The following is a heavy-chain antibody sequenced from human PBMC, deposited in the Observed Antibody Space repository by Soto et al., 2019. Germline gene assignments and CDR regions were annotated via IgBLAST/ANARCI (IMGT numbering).Heavy chain of an antibody. Sequence: LSRTCTVSGGSISSYYWSWIRQPPGKGLEWIGYIYYSGSTNYNPSLKSRVTISVDTSKNQFSLKLSSVTAADTAVYYCARGGPYXYDSSGWSYYYYYGMDVWGQGTTVTVSS. V-gene: IGHV4-59*01. CDR3: ARGGPYXYDSSGWSYYYYYGMDV. D-gene: IGHD3-22*01. CDR1: GGSISSYY. J-gene: IGHJ6*02. CDR2: IYYSGST.